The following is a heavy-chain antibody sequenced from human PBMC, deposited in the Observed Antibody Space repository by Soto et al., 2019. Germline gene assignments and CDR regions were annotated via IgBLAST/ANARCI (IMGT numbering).Heavy chain of an antibody. CDR2: IYPGDSDT. CDR1: GYSFTSYW. CDR3: ARHEMVGCSSTSWYIGH. Sequence: GESLKISCKVSGYSFTSYWIGWVRQMPGKGLEWMSIIYPGDSDTRHSPSFQRHVTISADKSISTAYLQWSSLKASDTAMYYCARHEMVGCSSTSWYIGHWGPGTMVTVSS. D-gene: IGHD2-2*02. V-gene: IGHV5-51*01. J-gene: IGHJ4*02.